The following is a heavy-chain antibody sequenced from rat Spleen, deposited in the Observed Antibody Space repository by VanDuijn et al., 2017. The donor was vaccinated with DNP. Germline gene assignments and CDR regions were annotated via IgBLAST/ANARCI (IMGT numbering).Heavy chain of an antibody. CDR3: ARGGGREHYFDE. J-gene: IGHJ2*01. CDR1: GFTFNNYW. CDR2: ITSSGGST. V-gene: IGHV5-31*01. Sequence: EVQLVESGGDLVQPGRSLKLSCVGSGFTFNNYWMTWIRQVPGKGLEWVASITSSGGSTYYPDSVKGRFTISRDNAKNTLYLQMNSRRSEVAGADYGARGGGREHYFDEWGQGVMVTVSS. D-gene: IGHD1-11*01.